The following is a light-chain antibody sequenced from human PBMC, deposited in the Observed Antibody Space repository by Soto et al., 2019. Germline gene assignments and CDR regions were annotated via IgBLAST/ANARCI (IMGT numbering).Light chain of an antibody. J-gene: IGLJ1*01. CDR2: EVS. V-gene: IGLV2-14*01. CDR3: SSYKSSSTLD. CDR1: SSDVGGYNY. Sequence: QSALTQPASVSGSPGQSITISCTGTSSDVGGYNYVSWYQQHPGKAPKLMIYEVSNRPSGVSNRFSGSKSGNTASLTISGLQAEDEADYYCSSYKSSSTLDFGTGTKVTVL.